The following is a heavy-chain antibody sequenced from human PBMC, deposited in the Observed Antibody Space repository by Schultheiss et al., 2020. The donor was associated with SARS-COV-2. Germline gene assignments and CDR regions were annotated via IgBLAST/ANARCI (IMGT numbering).Heavy chain of an antibody. CDR3: AADDRGSRDFQH. J-gene: IGHJ1*01. CDR2: ISAYNGNT. D-gene: IGHD5-12*01. Sequence: ASVKVSCKASGGTFSSYAISWVRQAPGQGLEWMGGISAYNGNTNYAQKLQGRVTMTTDTSTSTAYMELRSLRSDDTAVYYCAADDRGSRDFQHWGQGTLVTVSS. CDR1: GGTFSSYA. V-gene: IGHV1-18*01.